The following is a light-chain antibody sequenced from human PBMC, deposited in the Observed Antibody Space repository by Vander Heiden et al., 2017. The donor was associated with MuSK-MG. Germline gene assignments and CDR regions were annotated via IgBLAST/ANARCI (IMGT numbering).Light chain of an antibody. Sequence: SSELAQPPSVSVSPGQTATISCPGDYLGAQYVCWYQQKPGQSPVLVIYQDTKRPSGIPERFSGSNSGNTATLTISGTQAMDEAEYYCQAWYSTTHVVFGGGTKLTVL. V-gene: IGLV3-1*01. CDR1: YLGAQY. CDR3: QAWYSTTHVV. J-gene: IGLJ2*01. CDR2: QDT.